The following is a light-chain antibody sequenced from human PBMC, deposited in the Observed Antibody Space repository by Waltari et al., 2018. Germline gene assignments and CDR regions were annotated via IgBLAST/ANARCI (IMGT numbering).Light chain of an antibody. V-gene: IGLV2-14*03. J-gene: IGLJ2*01. CDR1: SNDVGASNF. CDR2: DVT. Sequence: QSALTQPASVSGSPGQSITISCTGTSNDVGASNFVSLYQQHPGRAPQLMIYDVTERPSGISFRFSGSTAANTASLTISGLLPEDEAIYYCSSFTDTHTLLFGGGTTVTVL. CDR3: SSFTDTHTLL.